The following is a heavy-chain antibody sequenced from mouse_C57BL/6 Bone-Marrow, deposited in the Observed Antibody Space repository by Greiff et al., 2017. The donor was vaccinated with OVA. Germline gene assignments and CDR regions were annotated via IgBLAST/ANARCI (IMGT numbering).Heavy chain of an antibody. Sequence: EVHLVESEGGLVQPGSSMKLSCTASGFTFSDYYMAWVRQVPEKGLEWVANINYDGSSTYYLDSLKSRFIISRDNAKNILYLQMSSLKSEDTATYYCARGGEYGSSFYYAMDYWGQGTSVTVSS. CDR2: INYDGSST. J-gene: IGHJ4*01. CDR1: GFTFSDYY. D-gene: IGHD1-1*01. V-gene: IGHV5-16*01. CDR3: ARGGEYGSSFYYAMDY.